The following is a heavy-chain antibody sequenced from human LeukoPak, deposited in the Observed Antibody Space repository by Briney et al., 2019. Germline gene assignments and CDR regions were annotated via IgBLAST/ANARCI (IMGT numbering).Heavy chain of an antibody. V-gene: IGHV1-69*05. D-gene: IGHD6-6*01. CDR3: ARGPLYSSSSRVYFDY. CDR2: IIPIFGTA. CDR1: GGTVSSYA. Sequence: SVKVSSKASGGTVSSYAISWVRQAPGQGLEWMGGIIPIFGTANYAQKFQGRVTITTDESTSTAYMELSSLRSEDTAVYYCARGPLYSSSSRVYFDYWGQGTLVTVSS. J-gene: IGHJ4*02.